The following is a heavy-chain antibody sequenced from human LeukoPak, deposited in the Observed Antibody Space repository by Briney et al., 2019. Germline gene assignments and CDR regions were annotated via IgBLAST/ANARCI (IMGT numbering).Heavy chain of an antibody. CDR3: ARGTGSLDY. D-gene: IGHD1-26*01. CDR1: GDSVSSKSAS. Sequence: KASQTLSLTCAISGDSVSSKSASWNWIRQSPSRGLEWLGRTYSRSKWFNDYAVSVKSRITVTPDTSKNQFSLHLTSVTPDDTAVYYCARGTGSLDYWGQGTLVTVSS. J-gene: IGHJ4*02. V-gene: IGHV6-1*01. CDR2: TYSRSKWFN.